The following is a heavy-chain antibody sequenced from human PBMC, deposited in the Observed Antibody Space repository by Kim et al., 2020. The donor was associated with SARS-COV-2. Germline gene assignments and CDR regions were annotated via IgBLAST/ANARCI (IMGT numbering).Heavy chain of an antibody. CDR2: ISGSGGST. D-gene: IGHD3-22*01. CDR1: GFTFSSYA. J-gene: IGHJ4*02. Sequence: GGSLRLSCAASGFTFSSYAMSWVRQAPGKGLEWVSAISGSGGSTYYADSVKGRFTISRDNSKNTLYLQMNSLRAEDTAVYYCAKDLGDYYDSSDFDYWGQGTLVTVSS. CDR3: AKDLGDYYDSSDFDY. V-gene: IGHV3-23*01.